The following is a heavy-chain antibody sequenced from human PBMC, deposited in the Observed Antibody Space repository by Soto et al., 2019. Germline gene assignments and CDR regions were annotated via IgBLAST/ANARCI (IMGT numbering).Heavy chain of an antibody. CDR1: GYNFENSD. CDR3: ARRRHLSGGICYYGLDN. V-gene: IGHV1-8*01. CDR2: MNPNSGHT. J-gene: IGHJ4*02. D-gene: IGHD2-15*01. Sequence: ASVKVSCKASGYNFENSDIHWVRQAPGQGLEWMGWMNPNSGHTAYAQKFQGRLTLTTSTSTSTVYMEMRSLGSDDTAVYYCARRRHLSGGICYYGLDNWGQGTLVTVSS.